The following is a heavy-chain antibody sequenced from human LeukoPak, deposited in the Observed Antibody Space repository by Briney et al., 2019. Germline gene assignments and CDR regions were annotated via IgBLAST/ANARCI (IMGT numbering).Heavy chain of an antibody. D-gene: IGHD6-6*01. CDR2: IRGDGRFT. V-gene: IGHV3-74*01. J-gene: IGHJ4*02. CDR1: GFSFSKYW. Sequence: GGSLRLSCAASGFSFSKYWVHWVRQGPGKGLAYVSGIRGDGRFTSYADSVKGRFTISRDNSKNTLSLRMNNLRAEDSAIYYCTSRKEYSTSSVYYWGQGTLVTVSS. CDR3: TSRKEYSTSSVYY.